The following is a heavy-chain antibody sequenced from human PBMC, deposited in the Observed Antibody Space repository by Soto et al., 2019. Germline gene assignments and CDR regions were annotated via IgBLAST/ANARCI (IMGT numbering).Heavy chain of an antibody. CDR3: ARGNGIAAASVLAS. D-gene: IGHD6-13*01. J-gene: IGHJ4*02. CDR2: INPDTGGT. V-gene: IGHV1-2*02. Sequence: QVQLVQSGAEVKKPGASVKVSCKASGYTFTGYYMHWVRQAPGQGLEWMGWINPDTGGTNYAQNPQGRFTMTRDTSISTAYMELSSLRSDDTAVYYCARGNGIAAASVLASWGQGTLVTVSS. CDR1: GYTFTGYY.